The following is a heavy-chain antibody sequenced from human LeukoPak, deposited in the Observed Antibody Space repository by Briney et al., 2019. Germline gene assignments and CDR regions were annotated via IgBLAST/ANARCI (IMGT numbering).Heavy chain of an antibody. CDR3: ARADSGHYYYGMDV. J-gene: IGHJ6*02. Sequence: ASVKVSCKASGYTFTGYYVHWVRQAPGQGLEWMGWINPNSGGTNYAQKFQGRVTMTRDTSISTAYMELSRLRSDDTAVYYCARADSGHYYYGMDVWGQGTTVTVSS. CDR2: INPNSGGT. V-gene: IGHV1-2*02. D-gene: IGHD1-26*01. CDR1: GYTFTGYY.